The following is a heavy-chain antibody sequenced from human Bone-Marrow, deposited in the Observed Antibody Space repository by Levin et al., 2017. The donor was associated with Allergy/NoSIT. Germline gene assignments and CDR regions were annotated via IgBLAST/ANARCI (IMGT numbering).Heavy chain of an antibody. Sequence: GGSLRLSCAASGFTFSSYAMSWVRQAPGKGLEWVSAISGSGGSTYYADSVKGRFTISRDNSKNTLYLQMNSLRAEDTAVYYCAKGRHYYDSSGYYPYYFDYWGQGTLVTVSS. J-gene: IGHJ4*02. CDR2: ISGSGGST. D-gene: IGHD3-22*01. CDR3: AKGRHYYDSSGYYPYYFDY. V-gene: IGHV3-23*01. CDR1: GFTFSSYA.